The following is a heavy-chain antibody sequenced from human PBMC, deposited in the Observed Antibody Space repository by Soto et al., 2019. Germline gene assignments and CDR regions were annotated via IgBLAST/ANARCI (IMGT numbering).Heavy chain of an antibody. J-gene: IGHJ4*02. Sequence: PGGSLRLSCAASGFTFSSYAMHWVRQAPGKGLEWVAVISYDGSNKYYADSVKGRFTISRDNSKNTLYLQMNSLRAEDTAVYYCARGGYSYNFGYFDYWGQGTMVTVYS. V-gene: IGHV3-30-3*01. CDR2: ISYDGSNK. CDR1: GFTFSSYA. CDR3: ARGGYSYNFGYFDY. D-gene: IGHD5-18*01.